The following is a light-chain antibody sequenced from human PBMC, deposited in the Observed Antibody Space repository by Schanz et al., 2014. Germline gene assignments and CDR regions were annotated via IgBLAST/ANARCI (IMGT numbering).Light chain of an antibody. CDR1: SSDVGGYNY. Sequence: QSALTQPASVSGSPGQSITISCTGTSSDVGGYNYVSWYQQHPGKAPKLMIYDVTNRPSGVSNRFTGSKSGNTASLTISGLQAEDEADYYCSSYAGSNTVVFGGGNKLTVL. CDR2: DVT. V-gene: IGLV2-14*01. CDR3: SSYAGSNTVV. J-gene: IGLJ2*01.